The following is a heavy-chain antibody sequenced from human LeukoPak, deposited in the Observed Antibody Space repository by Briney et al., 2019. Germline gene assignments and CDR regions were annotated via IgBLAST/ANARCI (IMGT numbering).Heavy chain of an antibody. Sequence: AGGSLRLSCAASGFTVSSNEMSWVRQAPGKGLEWVSSISGGSTYYADSRKGRFTISRDNAQNSLYLQMNSLRVEDTTLYYCARDFCSTTSCRLDYWGQGTLVTVSS. CDR3: ARDFCSTTSCRLDY. CDR1: GFTVSSNE. V-gene: IGHV3-38-3*01. CDR2: ISGGST. D-gene: IGHD2-2*01. J-gene: IGHJ4*02.